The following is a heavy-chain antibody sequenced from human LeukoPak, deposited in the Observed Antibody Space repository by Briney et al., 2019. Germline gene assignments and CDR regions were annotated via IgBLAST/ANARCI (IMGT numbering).Heavy chain of an antibody. Sequence: PGGSLRLSCAASGFTFSSYGMHWVRQAPGKGLEWVAVIWYDGSNKYYADSVKGRFTISRDNSKNTLYLQMNSLRAEDTAVYYCARDERNDFWSGYNFDYWGQGTLVTVSS. CDR3: ARDERNDFWSGYNFDY. CDR1: GFTFSSYG. CDR2: IWYDGSNK. D-gene: IGHD3-3*01. J-gene: IGHJ4*02. V-gene: IGHV3-30*19.